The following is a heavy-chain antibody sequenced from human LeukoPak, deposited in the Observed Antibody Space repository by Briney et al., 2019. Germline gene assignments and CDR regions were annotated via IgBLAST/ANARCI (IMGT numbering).Heavy chain of an antibody. CDR1: GYTFTGYH. CDR3: ARGSDYDFWSGIRLGAEYFQH. CDR2: INPNSGGT. D-gene: IGHD3-3*01. J-gene: IGHJ1*01. V-gene: IGHV1-2*02. Sequence: ASVKVSCKASGYTFTGYHMHWVRQAPGQGLEWMGWINPNSGGTNYAQKFQGRVTMTRDTSISTAYMELSRLRSDDTAVYYCARGSDYDFWSGIRLGAEYFQHWGQGTLVTVSS.